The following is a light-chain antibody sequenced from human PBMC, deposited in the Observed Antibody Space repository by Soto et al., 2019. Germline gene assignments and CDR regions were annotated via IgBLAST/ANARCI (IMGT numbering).Light chain of an antibody. CDR3: QQSDSTRWT. CDR2: AAS. V-gene: IGKV1-39*01. J-gene: IGKJ1*01. CDR1: QSISSY. Sequence: DIQMTQSPSSLSASVGDRVTITCRASQSISSYLNWYQQKPGKAPKLLICAASSLQSGVPSRFSGSGSGTDFTLTISSLQPEDFATYYCQQSDSTRWTFGQGTKVEIK.